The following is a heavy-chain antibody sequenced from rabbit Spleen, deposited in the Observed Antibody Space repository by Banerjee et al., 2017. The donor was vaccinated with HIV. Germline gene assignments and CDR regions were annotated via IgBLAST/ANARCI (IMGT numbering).Heavy chain of an antibody. CDR3: ARDLVGVIGWNFNL. CDR2: INTATGKA. CDR1: GFSFSDRDV. D-gene: IGHD1-1*01. V-gene: IGHV1S40*01. J-gene: IGHJ4*01. Sequence: QSLEESGGGLVKPEGSLTLTCKASGFSFSDRDVMCWVRQAPGKGREWIACINTATGKAVYASWAKGRFAISKTSSNTVTLQMTSLTAADTATCFCARDLVGVIGWNFNLWGPGTLVTVS.